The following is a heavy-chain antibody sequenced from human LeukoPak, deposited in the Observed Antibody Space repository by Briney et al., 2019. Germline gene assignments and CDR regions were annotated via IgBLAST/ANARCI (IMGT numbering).Heavy chain of an antibody. Sequence: SGTLSLTCTVSGGSISSGDYYWSWIRQPPGKGLEWIGYIYYSGSTYYNPSLKSRVTISVDTSKNQFSLKLSSVTAADTAVYYCARARGLRRGYYYGSGSYYSNWFDPWGQGTLVTVSS. CDR2: IYYSGST. J-gene: IGHJ5*02. CDR1: GGSISSGDYY. D-gene: IGHD3-10*01. V-gene: IGHV4-30-4*01. CDR3: ARARGLRRGYYYGSGSYYSNWFDP.